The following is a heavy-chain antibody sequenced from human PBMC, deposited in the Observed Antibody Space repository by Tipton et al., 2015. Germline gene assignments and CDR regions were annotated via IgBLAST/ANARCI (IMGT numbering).Heavy chain of an antibody. CDR1: DFSVGSNY. CDR2: IYSSGTT. Sequence: SLRLSCVASDFSVGSNYMTWVRQAPGKGLEWVSVIYSSGTTSYADSVRGRFTISRDNSKNTLFLEMNSLRTEDTAVYYCAKGPYYHDSSRNAMDVWGQGTTVTVSS. CDR3: AKGPYYHDSSRNAMDV. V-gene: IGHV3-66*02. D-gene: IGHD3-22*01. J-gene: IGHJ6*02.